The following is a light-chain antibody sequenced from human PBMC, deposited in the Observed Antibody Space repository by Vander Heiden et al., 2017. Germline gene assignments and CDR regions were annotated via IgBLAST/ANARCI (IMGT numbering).Light chain of an antibody. CDR1: QNVRSN. J-gene: IGKJ2*01. V-gene: IGKV3-15*01. Sequence: ELVMTQSTATLSVSPGERVTLSCGASQNVRSNLAWYQQKPGQDPRLLIYATSTRATGIPGRFSGSGSGTEFTLTISSLQSEDFAVYYCQQYKIWPPYTFGQGTKLEIK. CDR3: QQYKIWPPYT. CDR2: ATS.